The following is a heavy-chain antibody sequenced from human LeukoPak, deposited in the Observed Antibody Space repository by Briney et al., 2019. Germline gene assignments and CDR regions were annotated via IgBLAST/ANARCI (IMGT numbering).Heavy chain of an antibody. D-gene: IGHD3-22*01. J-gene: IGHJ4*02. CDR1: GYTFTSYG. CDR2: IGAYNGNT. CDR3: AYDSSGYRVAAFDY. V-gene: IGHV1-18*01. Sequence: ASVKVSCKASGYTFTSYGISWVRQAPGQGLEWMGWIGAYNGNTNYAQKLQGRVTMTTDTSTSTAYMELRSLRSDDTAVYYCAYDSSGYRVAAFDYWGQGTLVTVSS.